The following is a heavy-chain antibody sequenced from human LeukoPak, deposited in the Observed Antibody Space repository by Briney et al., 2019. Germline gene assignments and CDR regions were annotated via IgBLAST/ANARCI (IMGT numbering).Heavy chain of an antibody. CDR1: GFTFRKYW. J-gene: IGHJ4*02. CDR3: ARTGDLGIAVIADY. Sequence: PGGSLRLSCAASGFTFRKYWMSWVRQAPGKGLEWVANIKQDGSEKYYVDSVKGRFTISRDNAKSSLYLQMNSLRADDTAVYYCARTGDLGIAVIADYRGQGTLVTVSS. CDR2: IKQDGSEK. D-gene: IGHD2-21*01. V-gene: IGHV3-7*01.